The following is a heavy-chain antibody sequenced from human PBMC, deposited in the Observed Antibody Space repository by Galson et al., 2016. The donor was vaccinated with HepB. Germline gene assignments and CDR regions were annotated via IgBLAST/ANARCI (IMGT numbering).Heavy chain of an antibody. D-gene: IGHD1-1*01. CDR3: AKERLVRRIFDH. V-gene: IGHV3-23*01. J-gene: IGHJ4*02. CDR1: GFVFSNFG. Sequence: LSCAASGFVFSNFGLSWVRQAPGKGLEWVASISTRRTTYYSDSVQGRFTISRDNSNNTLYLQMNGLRAEDTAVYYCAKERLVRRIFDHWGQGTLLTVSS. CDR2: ISTRRTT.